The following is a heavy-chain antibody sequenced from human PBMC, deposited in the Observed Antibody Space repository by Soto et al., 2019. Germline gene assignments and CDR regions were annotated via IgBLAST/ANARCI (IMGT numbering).Heavy chain of an antibody. J-gene: IGHJ6*02. Sequence: SETLSRTWTVSGGSISSGVYYWIWIRQHPGKGLEWIGYIYYSGSTYYNPSLKSRVTISVDTSKNQFSLKLSSVTAADTAVYYCARDPQYCSSTSCYDYGMDVWGQGTTVTVSS. V-gene: IGHV4-31*02. D-gene: IGHD2-2*01. CDR1: GGSISSGVYY. CDR2: IYYSGST. CDR3: ARDPQYCSSTSCYDYGMDV.